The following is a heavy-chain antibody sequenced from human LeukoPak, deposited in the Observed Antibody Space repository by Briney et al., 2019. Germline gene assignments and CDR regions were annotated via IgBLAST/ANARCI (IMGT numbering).Heavy chain of an antibody. Sequence: SETLSLTCTVSGGSISSHYWSWIRQPPGKGLEWIGYIYYSGSTNYNPSLKSRVTISVDTSKNQFSLKLSSVTAADTAVYYCARAGWLPNLDYWGQGTLVTVSS. J-gene: IGHJ4*02. CDR2: IYYSGST. CDR1: GGSISSHY. D-gene: IGHD5-18*01. CDR3: ARAGWLPNLDY. V-gene: IGHV4-59*11.